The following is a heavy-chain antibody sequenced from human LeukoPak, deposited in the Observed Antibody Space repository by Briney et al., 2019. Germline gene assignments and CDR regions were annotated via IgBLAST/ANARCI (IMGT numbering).Heavy chain of an antibody. J-gene: IGHJ4*02. CDR1: GYLFTRKS. CDR2: ISTYNGNT. V-gene: IGHV1-18*01. Sequence: GASVKVSCKTSGYLFTRKSISWVRQAPGQGLEWMGWISTYNGNTRYAQKLQGRVTMTTDTSTSTAYMELRSLRSDDTAVYYCARDRSFDYWGQGTLVTASS. CDR3: ARDRSFDY.